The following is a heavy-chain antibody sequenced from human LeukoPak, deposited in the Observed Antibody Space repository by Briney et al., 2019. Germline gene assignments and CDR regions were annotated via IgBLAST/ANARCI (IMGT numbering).Heavy chain of an antibody. CDR1: GYSFTTYW. CDR3: ARHSPGWYYFDY. CDR2: IVPSDSYT. J-gene: IGHJ4*02. V-gene: IGHV5-10-1*01. Sequence: GESLKISCKVSGYSFTTYWISWVRQMPGKGLEWMGRIVPSDSYTNYCPSFQGHVTISPDKSISTAYLQWSSMKASDTAMYYCARHSPGWYYFDYWGQGTLVTVSS. D-gene: IGHD6-19*01.